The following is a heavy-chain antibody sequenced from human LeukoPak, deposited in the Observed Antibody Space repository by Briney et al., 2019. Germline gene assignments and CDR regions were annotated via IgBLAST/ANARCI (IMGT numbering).Heavy chain of an antibody. V-gene: IGHV3-23*01. J-gene: IGHJ4*02. D-gene: IGHD6-19*01. CDR3: ARGYSSGWYYFDN. CDR2: ISGSGGST. CDR1: GFTFSSYG. Sequence: GGSLRLSCAASGFTFSSYGMSWVRQAPGKGLEWVSAISGSGGSTYYADSVKGRFTISRDNSKNTLYLQMNSLRAEDTALYYCARGYSSGWYYFDNWGQGTLATVSS.